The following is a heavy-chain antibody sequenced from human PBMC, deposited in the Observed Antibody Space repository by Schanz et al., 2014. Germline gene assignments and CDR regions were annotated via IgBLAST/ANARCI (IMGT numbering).Heavy chain of an antibody. CDR1: GYRVRDVS. J-gene: IGHJ4*02. D-gene: IGHD3-10*01. CDR2: FDLEQGQT. Sequence: QVDLIQTGAEAGKPGASVKVSCKVSGYRVRDVSIHWVRAVPGRGLQWLGGFDLEQGQTIYAHEFQGRVIMTEDTSTDTAYLELSSLTSDDTAVYYCTFPTGPVYGAGSCFNYWGPGTLVTVSS. CDR3: TFPTGPVYGAGSCFNY. V-gene: IGHV1-24*01.